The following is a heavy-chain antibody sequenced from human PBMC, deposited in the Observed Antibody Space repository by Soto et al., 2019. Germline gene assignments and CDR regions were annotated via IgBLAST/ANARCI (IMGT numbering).Heavy chain of an antibody. Sequence: TLSLTCAISGYSVSSNSAAWNLIRRSPSRGLEWLGRTYYSSKWYNDYAVSVKSRITINPDTSKNQFSLQLNSVTPEDTAVYYCARDRQTGTTGPYYYGMDVWGQGTTVTVSS. J-gene: IGHJ6*02. V-gene: IGHV6-1*01. CDR3: ARDRQTGTTGPYYYGMDV. CDR2: TYYSSKWYN. D-gene: IGHD1-7*01. CDR1: GYSVSSNSAA.